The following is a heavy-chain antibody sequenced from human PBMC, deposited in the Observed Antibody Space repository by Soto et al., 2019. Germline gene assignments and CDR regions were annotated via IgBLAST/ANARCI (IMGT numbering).Heavy chain of an antibody. Sequence: QVQLQESGPGLVKPSQTLSLTCTVSGGSISSGTYYWSWIRQHPGKGLEWIGFIYYNGNAFYNPSRKSRVAISLDTSKNQFSLKLSSLTAADTAVYFCARGELWWDFWGQGTLVTVSS. V-gene: IGHV4-31*03. CDR2: IYYNGNA. CDR1: GGSISSGTYY. CDR3: ARGELWWDF. J-gene: IGHJ4*02. D-gene: IGHD3-10*01.